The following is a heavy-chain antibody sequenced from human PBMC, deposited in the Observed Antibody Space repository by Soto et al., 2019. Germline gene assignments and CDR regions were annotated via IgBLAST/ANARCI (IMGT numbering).Heavy chain of an antibody. D-gene: IGHD3-22*01. Sequence: EVQLVDSGGGLVQPGGSLRLSCTASGFIFSSDWMTWVRQAPGKGLEWVANIKVDGSETYYVDSVKGRFTISRDNAKNSLYLKMNSLRAEDTAVYYCAREKATSGYVYYFDYWSQGTLVTVSS. CDR3: AREKATSGYVYYFDY. J-gene: IGHJ4*02. V-gene: IGHV3-7*04. CDR1: GFIFSSDW. CDR2: IKVDGSET.